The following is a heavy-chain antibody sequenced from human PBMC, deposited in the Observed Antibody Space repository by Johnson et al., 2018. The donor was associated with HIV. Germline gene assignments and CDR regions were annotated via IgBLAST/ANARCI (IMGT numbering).Heavy chain of an antibody. Sequence: QVQLVESGGGVVQPGGSLRLSCAASGFTFSSYGMHWVRQAPGKGLEWVAFIRYDGSDKYYVDSVKGRFTISRDNSKNTLYLQMNSLRAEDTAVYYCARAYSSSWYRDDAFDIWGQGTMVTVSS. CDR1: GFTFSSYG. J-gene: IGHJ3*02. D-gene: IGHD6-13*01. CDR2: IRYDGSDK. V-gene: IGHV3-30*02. CDR3: ARAYSSSWYRDDAFDI.